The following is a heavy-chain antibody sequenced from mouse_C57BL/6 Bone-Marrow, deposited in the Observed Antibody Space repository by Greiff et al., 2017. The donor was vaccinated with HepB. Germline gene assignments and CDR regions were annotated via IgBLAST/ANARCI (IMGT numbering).Heavy chain of an antibody. V-gene: IGHV1-5*01. J-gene: IGHJ2*01. CDR1: GYTFTSYW. Sequence: EVQLQQSGTVLARPGASVKMSCKTSGYTFTSYWMHWVKQRPGQGLEWIGAIYPGNSDTSYNQKFKGKAKLTAVTSASTAYMELSSLTNEDSAVYCCTLYGSREGNYFDYWGQGTTLTVSS. CDR2: IYPGNSDT. D-gene: IGHD1-1*01. CDR3: TLYGSREGNYFDY.